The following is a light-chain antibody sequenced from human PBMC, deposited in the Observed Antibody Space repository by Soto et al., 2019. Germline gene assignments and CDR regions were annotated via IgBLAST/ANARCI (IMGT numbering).Light chain of an antibody. CDR2: DVS. CDR1: SSDVGGYNY. J-gene: IGLJ1*01. CDR3: CSFAGTDSYV. V-gene: IGLV2-11*01. Sequence: QSVLTQPRSVSGSPGQSVTISCTGTSSDVGGYNYVSWYQQHPGKAPKLIVHDVSQRPSGVPDRFSGSKSGNTASLTISGLQAEDEADYYCCSFAGTDSYVFGVGTRSPS.